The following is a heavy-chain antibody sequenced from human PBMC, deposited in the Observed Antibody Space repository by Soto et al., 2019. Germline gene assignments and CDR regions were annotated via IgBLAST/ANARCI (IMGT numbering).Heavy chain of an antibody. CDR2: INHSGST. J-gene: IGHJ4*02. Sequence: SETLSLTCAVYGGSFRGYYWGWIREPPGKGLEWIGEINHSGSTNYNPSLKSRGTISVDTSKNQFSLKLSSVTAADTAVYYCARVMHYGSGSYSRWGQGTPVTSPQ. CDR3: ARVMHYGSGSYSR. V-gene: IGHV4-34*01. CDR1: GGSFRGYY. D-gene: IGHD3-10*01.